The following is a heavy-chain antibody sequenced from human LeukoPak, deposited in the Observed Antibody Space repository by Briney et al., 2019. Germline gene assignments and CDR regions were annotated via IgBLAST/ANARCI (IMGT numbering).Heavy chain of an antibody. D-gene: IGHD3-16*02. CDR3: AREEHDYVWGSYRYYYYYGIDV. V-gene: IGHV3-30*03. J-gene: IGHJ6*02. CDR1: GFTFSSYG. Sequence: GGSLRLSCAASGFTFSSYGMHWVRQSPGRGLEWVSFLSFDGSNEVYADSLKGRFTISRDNSKDTLYLQMDSLRAEDTALYYCAREEHDYVWGSYRYYYYYGIDVWGQGTTVTVSS. CDR2: LSFDGSNE.